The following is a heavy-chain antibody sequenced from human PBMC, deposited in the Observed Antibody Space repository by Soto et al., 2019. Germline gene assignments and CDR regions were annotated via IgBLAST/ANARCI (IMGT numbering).Heavy chain of an antibody. V-gene: IGHV3-48*03. CDR3: ARRASS. CDR1: GFTFSSSE. D-gene: IGHD2-2*01. Sequence: SCAVSGFTFSSSEMYWVRQAPGKGLECISYIHPSGQPIFYADSVKGRFTISRDNANNSLFLQMNSLRAEDTAVYYCARRASSWGQGTMVTVSS. CDR2: IHPSGQPI. J-gene: IGHJ3*01.